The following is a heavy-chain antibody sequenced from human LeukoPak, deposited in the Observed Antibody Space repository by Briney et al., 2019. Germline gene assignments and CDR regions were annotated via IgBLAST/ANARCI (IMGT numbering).Heavy chain of an antibody. CDR2: IYYSGST. V-gene: IGHV4-59*01. D-gene: IGHD3-10*01. CDR1: GVSISSYY. CDR3: ARSTYYYGAASYYRRFDY. J-gene: IGHJ4*02. Sequence: PSETLSLTCTVSGVSISSYYWSWIRQPPGKGLEWIGYIYYSGSTNYNPSLKSGVTISVDTSKNQFSLKLSSVTAADTAVYYCARSTYYYGAASYYRRFDYWGQGTLVTVSS.